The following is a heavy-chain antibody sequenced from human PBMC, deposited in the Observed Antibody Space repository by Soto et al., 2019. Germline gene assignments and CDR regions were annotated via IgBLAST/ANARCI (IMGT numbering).Heavy chain of an antibody. CDR2: IKSNSDGGTT. D-gene: IGHD6-13*01. Sequence: GGCLRLSCAASGLTFNKAWMNWVRQAPGKGLEWVGRIKSNSDGGTTDYAAPVKGRFTISRDDSKNTLYLQMNSLKTEDTAVYFCTTDGAQIAAAGTGRLCFDYWGQGTVVTVSS. CDR1: GLTFNKAW. V-gene: IGHV3-15*07. CDR3: TTDGAQIAAAGTGRLCFDY. J-gene: IGHJ4*02.